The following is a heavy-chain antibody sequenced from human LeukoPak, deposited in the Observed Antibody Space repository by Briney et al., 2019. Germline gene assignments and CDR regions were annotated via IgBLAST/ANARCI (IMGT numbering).Heavy chain of an antibody. CDR2: ISGSGGST. Sequence: PGGSLRLSCAAAGFTFSDYPMSWVRQAPGKGLEWVSAISGSGGSTYYADSVKGRFTISRDNSKNTLYLQMNSLRAEDTAVYYCAKGPRIAVAGNWFDPWGQGTLVTVSS. CDR1: GFTFSDYP. D-gene: IGHD6-19*01. V-gene: IGHV3-23*01. J-gene: IGHJ5*02. CDR3: AKGPRIAVAGNWFDP.